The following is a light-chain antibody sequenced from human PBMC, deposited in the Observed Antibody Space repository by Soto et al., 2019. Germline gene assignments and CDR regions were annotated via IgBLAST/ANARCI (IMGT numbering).Light chain of an antibody. Sequence: EIVLTQSPGTLSLSPGERATLSCRSSQSVSSSYLAWYQQKPGQAPRLLIYGASTRATGIPARFSGSGSGTEFTLTISSLQSEDFEVYFCQQYNIWPLWTFGQGTKV. J-gene: IGKJ1*01. CDR2: GAS. CDR1: QSVSSSY. CDR3: QQYNIWPLWT. V-gene: IGKV3-15*01.